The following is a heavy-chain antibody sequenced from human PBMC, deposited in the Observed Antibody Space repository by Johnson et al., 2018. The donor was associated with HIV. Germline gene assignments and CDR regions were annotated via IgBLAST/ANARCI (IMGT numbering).Heavy chain of an antibody. J-gene: IGHJ3*02. Sequence: QVQLVESGGGLVKPGGSLRLSCAASGFTFSNAWMNWVRQAPGKGLEWVAFIRYDGSNKYYADSVKGRFSLSRDISKNTLYLQMNSLRADDTAVYYCARAYSYGAFDIWGQGTRVTVSS. CDR3: ARAYSYGAFDI. D-gene: IGHD5-18*01. V-gene: IGHV3-30*02. CDR1: GFTFSNAW. CDR2: IRYDGSNK.